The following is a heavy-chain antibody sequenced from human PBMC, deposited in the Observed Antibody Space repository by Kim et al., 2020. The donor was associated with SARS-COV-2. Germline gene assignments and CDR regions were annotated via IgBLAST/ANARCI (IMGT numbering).Heavy chain of an antibody. V-gene: IGHV3-48*02. CDR2: ISGSMSTI. Sequence: GGSLRLSCAASGFTFSGYGVNWVRQAPGKGLEWVSYISGSMSTIYYADSVKGRFTVSRDNAKNSLYLQMNSLRDEDTAVYYCARDMLYSSNWFYDSPLDVWGQGTTVTVSS. CDR1: GFTFSGYG. J-gene: IGHJ6*02. D-gene: IGHD6-13*01. CDR3: ARDMLYSSNWFYDSPLDV.